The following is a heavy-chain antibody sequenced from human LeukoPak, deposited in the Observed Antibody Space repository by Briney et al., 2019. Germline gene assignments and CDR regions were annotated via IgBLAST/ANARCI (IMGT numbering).Heavy chain of an antibody. D-gene: IGHD1-1*01. V-gene: IGHV3-21*01. Sequence: GGSPRLSCAASGFTFSTYAMNWVRQAPGKGLEWVSSISSSSSYIYYADSVKGRFTISRDNAKNSLYLQMNSLRAEDTAVYYCARDLELAGYYFDYWGQGTLVTVSS. J-gene: IGHJ4*02. CDR3: ARDLELAGYYFDY. CDR2: ISSSSSYI. CDR1: GFTFSTYA.